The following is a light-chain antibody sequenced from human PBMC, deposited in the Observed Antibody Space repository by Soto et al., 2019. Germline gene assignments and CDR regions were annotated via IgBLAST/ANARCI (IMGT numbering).Light chain of an antibody. Sequence: QSVLTQPPSASGTPGQRVTISCSGSSSNIGSNTVHWYQQLPGTAPKLLIYSNNQRLSGVPDRFSGSKSGTSASLAIIGLQSEDEAAYYCAACDDSLNGRVLGTGTKLTVL. J-gene: IGLJ1*01. CDR1: SSNIGSNT. CDR3: AACDDSLNGRV. CDR2: SNN. V-gene: IGLV1-44*01.